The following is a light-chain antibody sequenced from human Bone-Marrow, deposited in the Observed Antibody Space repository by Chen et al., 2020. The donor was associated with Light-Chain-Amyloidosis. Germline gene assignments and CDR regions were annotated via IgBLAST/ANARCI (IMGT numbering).Light chain of an antibody. V-gene: IGKV3-20*01. Sequence: EIVLTQSPGTLSLSPGDRATLSCRARQSVHNNYVAWYQQRPDQPPTLLIFHTSTRAADIPDRFSGSGSGTDFALTISSLEPEDFAVYFCQQYGTSPLTFGGGSKVEIK. CDR1: QSVHNNY. J-gene: IGKJ4*01. CDR2: HTS. CDR3: QQYGTSPLT.